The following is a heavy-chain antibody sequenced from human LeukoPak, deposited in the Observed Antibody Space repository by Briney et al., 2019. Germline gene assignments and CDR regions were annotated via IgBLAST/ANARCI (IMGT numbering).Heavy chain of an antibody. V-gene: IGHV1-8*03. CDR3: ARVLGYCTNGVCLGSNY. J-gene: IGHJ4*02. Sequence: GASVKVSCKASGYTFTSYDINWVRQATGQGLEWMGWMNPNSGNTGYAQKFQGRVTITRNTSISTAYMELSSLRSEDTAVYYCARVLGYCTNGVCLGSNYWGQGTLVTVSS. CDR1: GYTFTSYD. CDR2: MNPNSGNT. D-gene: IGHD2-8*01.